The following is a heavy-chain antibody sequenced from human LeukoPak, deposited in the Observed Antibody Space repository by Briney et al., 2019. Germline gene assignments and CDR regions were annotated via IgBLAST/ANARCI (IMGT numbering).Heavy chain of an antibody. CDR1: RGSMNSNC. J-gene: IGHJ5*02. D-gene: IGHD1/OR15-1a*01. CDR2: ICNSGST. V-gene: IGHV4-59*08. Sequence: PSETLSLTCTVSRGSMNSNCWSWIRQPPGKRPEWIGHICNSGSTTYNPSLKSRDTISIDTHNNQFSLTLSSVTAADTAVYYCARRTSSACLDPWGQGTLVTVSS. CDR3: ARRTSSACLDP.